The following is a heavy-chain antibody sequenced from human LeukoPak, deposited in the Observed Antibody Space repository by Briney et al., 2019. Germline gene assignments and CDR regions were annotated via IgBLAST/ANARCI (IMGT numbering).Heavy chain of an antibody. J-gene: IGHJ4*02. Sequence: GGSLRLSCAASGFTFSSYEMNWVRQAPGKGLEWVSSISSSSSYIYYADSVKGRFTISRDNAKNSLYLQMNSLRAEDTAVYYCARAYSSTWSLGYWGQGTLVTVSS. CDR1: GFTFSSYE. CDR3: ARAYSSTWSLGY. V-gene: IGHV3-21*01. D-gene: IGHD6-13*01. CDR2: ISSSSSYI.